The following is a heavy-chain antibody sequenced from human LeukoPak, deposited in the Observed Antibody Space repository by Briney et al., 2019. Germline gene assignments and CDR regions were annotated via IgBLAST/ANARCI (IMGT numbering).Heavy chain of an antibody. Sequence: ASVTVSCKASGYTFSGYYMHWVRRAPGQGFEWMGRIDSNSGGTNYAQNFQGRVTMTRDTSIGTVYMELISLRSDDTAVYYCAREMNYDDYRTSDYWGQGTLVTVSS. CDR2: IDSNSGGT. V-gene: IGHV1-2*02. CDR3: AREMNYDDYRTSDY. CDR1: GYTFSGYY. J-gene: IGHJ4*02. D-gene: IGHD4-17*01.